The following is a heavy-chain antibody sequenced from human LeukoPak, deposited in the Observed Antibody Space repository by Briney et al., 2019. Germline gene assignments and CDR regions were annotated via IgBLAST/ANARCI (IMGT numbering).Heavy chain of an antibody. Sequence: SETLSLTCTVSGGSISSGSYYWSWIRQPAGKGLEWIGRIYTSGSTNYNPSLKSRVTISVDTSKNQFSLKLSSVTAADTAVYYCARSHGTGYFDYWGQGTLVTVSS. J-gene: IGHJ4*02. D-gene: IGHD3/OR15-3a*01. CDR1: GGSISSGSYY. CDR2: IYTSGST. CDR3: ARSHGTGYFDY. V-gene: IGHV4-61*02.